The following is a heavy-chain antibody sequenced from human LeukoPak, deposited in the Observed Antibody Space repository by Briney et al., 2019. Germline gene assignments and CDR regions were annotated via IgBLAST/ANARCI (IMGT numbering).Heavy chain of an antibody. J-gene: IGHJ4*02. Sequence: GGSLRLSCAASGFTFSNYWMSWVRQAPVKGLEWVANIRQDGSEAYYVDSVRGRFIVSRDNAKDSVFLQMNSLRAEDTAVYYCARDFAAAVGWGQGTLVTVSS. CDR1: GFTFSNYW. D-gene: IGHD6-13*01. V-gene: IGHV3-7*01. CDR2: IRQDGSEA. CDR3: ARDFAAAVG.